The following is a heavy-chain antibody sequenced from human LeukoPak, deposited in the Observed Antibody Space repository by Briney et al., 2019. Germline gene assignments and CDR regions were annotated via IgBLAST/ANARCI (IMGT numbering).Heavy chain of an antibody. D-gene: IGHD7-27*01. CDR1: GFTFSSYW. V-gene: IGHV3-7*03. J-gene: IGHJ3*01. CDR2: INQDGSQM. CDR3: AASRLPWALDV. Sequence: GGSLRLSCAASGFTFSSYWMNWARQAPGEGLEWVANINQDGSQMYYVDSVRGRFTIFRDNAKSSLFLQMNSLRAEDAAVYFCAASRLPWALDVWGQGTVVTVSS.